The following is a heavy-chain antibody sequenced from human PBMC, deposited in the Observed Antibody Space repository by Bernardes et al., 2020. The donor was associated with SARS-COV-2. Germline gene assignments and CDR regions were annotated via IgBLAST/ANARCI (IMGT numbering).Heavy chain of an antibody. J-gene: IGHJ5*02. CDR1: GFTVRSTY. CDR2: IYSGGST. Sequence: GGSLRLSCAASGFTVRSTYMTWVRQAPGPGLEWVSLIYSGGSTYYADSVKGRFTISKDDSKNTLYLQMNSLRADDTAVYYCAREGRAAAGVNWFDPWGQGTLVTVSS. CDR3: AREGRAAAGVNWFDP. D-gene: IGHD6-13*01. V-gene: IGHV3-53*01.